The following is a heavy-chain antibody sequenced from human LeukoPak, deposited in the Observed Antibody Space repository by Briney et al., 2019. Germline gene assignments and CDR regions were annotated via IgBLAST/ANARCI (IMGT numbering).Heavy chain of an antibody. CDR2: MNPNSGNT. V-gene: IGHV1-8*02. D-gene: IGHD3-16*02. CDR3: VTFGGVIVSRYY. J-gene: IGHJ4*02. Sequence: ASVKVSCKASGYTFTSYGISWVRQAPGQGLEWMGWMNPNSGNTGYAQKFQGRVTMTRNASISTAYMELSSLRSEDTAVYYCVTFGGVIVSRYYWGQGTLATVSS. CDR1: GYTFTSYG.